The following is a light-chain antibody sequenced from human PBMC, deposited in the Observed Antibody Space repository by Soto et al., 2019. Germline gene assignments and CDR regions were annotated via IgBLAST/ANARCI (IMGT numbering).Light chain of an antibody. CDR3: QHYNSYSEA. CDR2: KAS. J-gene: IGKJ1*01. Sequence: QGSQSPSALSGSVGDRVTITCRASPTISSWLAWYQQKPGKAPKLLIYKASTLKSGVPSRFSGSGSGTEFTLTISSLQPDDFATYYCQHYNSYSEAFGQGTKVDIK. CDR1: PTISSW. V-gene: IGKV1-5*03.